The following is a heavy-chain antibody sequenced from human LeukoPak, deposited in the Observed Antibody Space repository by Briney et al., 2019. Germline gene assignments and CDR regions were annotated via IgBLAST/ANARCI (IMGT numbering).Heavy chain of an antibody. D-gene: IGHD3-10*01. Sequence: ASVKVSCKASGYTFTSYDINWVRQATGQGLEWMGSMNPNSGNTGYAQKFQGRVTMTRNTSISTAYMELSSLRSEDTAVYYYARDYYGSGSYYISAHRFDYWGQGTLVTVSS. V-gene: IGHV1-8*01. CDR2: MNPNSGNT. CDR3: ARDYYGSGSYYISAHRFDY. CDR1: GYTFTSYD. J-gene: IGHJ4*02.